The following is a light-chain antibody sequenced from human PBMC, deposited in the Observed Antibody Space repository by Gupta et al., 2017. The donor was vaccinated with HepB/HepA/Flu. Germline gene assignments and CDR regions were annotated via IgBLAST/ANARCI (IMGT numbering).Light chain of an antibody. Sequence: QSVLTQPPSVSGAPGQRVTISCTGSSSNIGAGYDVHWYQQLPGTAPKIFIYGNNNRPSGVPDRVAGSKSGTSASLAITGLQAEDEADYYCQSYDSSLSDWVFGGGTKLTVL. V-gene: IGLV1-40*01. CDR3: QSYDSSLSDWV. CDR1: SSNIGAGYD. J-gene: IGLJ3*02. CDR2: GNN.